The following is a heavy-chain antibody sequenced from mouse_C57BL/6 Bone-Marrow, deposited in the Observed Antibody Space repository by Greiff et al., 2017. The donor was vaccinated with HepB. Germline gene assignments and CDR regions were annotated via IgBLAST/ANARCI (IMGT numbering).Heavy chain of an antibody. CDR2: IDPSDSYT. CDR1: GYTFTSYW. V-gene: IGHV1-59*01. CDR3: ARGRYYGSPWFAY. J-gene: IGHJ3*01. Sequence: QVQLQQPGAELVRPGTSVKLSCKASGYTFTSYWMHWVKQRPGQGLEWIGVIDPSDSYTNYNQKFKGKATLTVDTSSSTAYMQLSSLTSEDSAVYYGARGRYYGSPWFAYWGQGTLVTVSA. D-gene: IGHD1-1*01.